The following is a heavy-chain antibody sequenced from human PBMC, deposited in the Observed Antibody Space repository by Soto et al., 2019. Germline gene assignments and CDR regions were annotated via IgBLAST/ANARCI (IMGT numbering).Heavy chain of an antibody. V-gene: IGHV3-23*01. D-gene: IGHD6-13*01. J-gene: IGHJ4*02. Sequence: EVQLLESGGGLVQPGGSLRLSCVTSGITFSNYVMAWVRQAPGKGLEWVSSISTRGDDMPYADSVKGRFTISRDNSKNTLSLEMNSLRAEDTAIYFCASKGAGNNPFDYWGQGTLVTVSS. CDR1: GITFSNYV. CDR2: ISTRGDDM. CDR3: ASKGAGNNPFDY.